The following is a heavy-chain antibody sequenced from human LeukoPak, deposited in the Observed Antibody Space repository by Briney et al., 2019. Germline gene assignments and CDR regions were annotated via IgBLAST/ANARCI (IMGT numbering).Heavy chain of an antibody. D-gene: IGHD2-2*01. Sequence: HPGGSLRLSCAASGFTFSSYAMSWVRQAPGKGLEWVSAISGSGGSTYYADSVKGRFTISRDNSKNTLYLQMNSLRAEDTAVYYCAKDRLYCSSTSCPTTYYFDYWGQGTLVTVSS. CDR2: ISGSGGST. CDR1: GFTFSSYA. CDR3: AKDRLYCSSTSCPTTYYFDY. J-gene: IGHJ4*02. V-gene: IGHV3-23*01.